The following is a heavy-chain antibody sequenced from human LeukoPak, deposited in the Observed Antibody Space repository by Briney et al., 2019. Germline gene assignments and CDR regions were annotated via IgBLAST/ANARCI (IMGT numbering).Heavy chain of an antibody. V-gene: IGHV4-34*01. CDR2: INHSEST. CDR1: GESFSGYY. Sequence: SETLSLTCAVYGESFSGYYWSWIRQPPGKGLEWIGDINHSESTNYNSSLKSRVTISVDTSKNQFSLKLSSVTAADTAVYYCARDPNYYDSSGPPSGFDYWGQGTLVTVSS. J-gene: IGHJ4*02. D-gene: IGHD3-22*01. CDR3: ARDPNYYDSSGPPSGFDY.